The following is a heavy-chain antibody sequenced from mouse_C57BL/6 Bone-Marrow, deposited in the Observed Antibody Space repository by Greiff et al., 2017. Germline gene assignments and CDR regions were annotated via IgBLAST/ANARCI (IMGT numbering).Heavy chain of an antibody. CDR2: ISNLAYSI. CDR1: GFTFSDYG. J-gene: IGHJ1*03. D-gene: IGHD2-13*01. V-gene: IGHV5-15*01. CDR3: ARLYYDDFYWYFDV. Sequence: EVQRVESGGGLVQPGGSLKLSCAASGFTFSDYGMAWVRQAPRKGPEWVAFISNLAYSIYYADTVTGRFTISRENAKNTLYLEMSSLRSEDTAMYYCARLYYDDFYWYFDVWGTGTTVTVSS.